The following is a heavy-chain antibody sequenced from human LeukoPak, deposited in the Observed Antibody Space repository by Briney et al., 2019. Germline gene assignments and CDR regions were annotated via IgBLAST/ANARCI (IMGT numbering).Heavy chain of an antibody. CDR2: ISWNSGSI. CDR3: ATTSRG. CDR1: GFTFDDYA. V-gene: IGHV3-9*01. Sequence: PGGSLRLSCAASGFTFDDYAMHWVRQAPGKGLEWVSGISWNSGSIGYADSVKGRFTISRDNAKNSLYLQMNSLRAEDTALYYCATTSRGWGQGTLVTASS. J-gene: IGHJ4*02.